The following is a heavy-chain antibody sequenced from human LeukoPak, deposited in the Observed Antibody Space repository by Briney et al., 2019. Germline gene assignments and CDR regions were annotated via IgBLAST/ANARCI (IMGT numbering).Heavy chain of an antibody. D-gene: IGHD2-2*01. CDR3: ARGRPRYCSSTSCYSPGGMDV. J-gene: IGHJ6*02. CDR2: INPNSGGT. Sequence: ASVKVSCKASGYTFTGYYMHWVRQAPGQGLEWMGWINPNSGGTNYAQKFQGWVTMTRDTSISTAYMELSRLRSDDMAVYYCARGRPRYCSSTSCYSPGGMDVWGQGTTVTVSS. V-gene: IGHV1-2*04. CDR1: GYTFTGYY.